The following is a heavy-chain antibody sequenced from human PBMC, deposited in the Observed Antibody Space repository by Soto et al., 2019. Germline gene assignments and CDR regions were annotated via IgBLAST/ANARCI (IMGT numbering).Heavy chain of an antibody. Sequence: PGGSLRLSCAASGFSISNFWMSWVRQAPGKGLEWVANIKQDGSEKYYVDSVKGRFTISRDNAKNSLYLQMNSLRAEDTATYYCTSSFYYDTSGYDWGQGTLVTVSS. CDR3: TSSFYYDTSGYD. J-gene: IGHJ4*02. CDR2: IKQDGSEK. V-gene: IGHV3-7*01. CDR1: GFSISNFW. D-gene: IGHD3-22*01.